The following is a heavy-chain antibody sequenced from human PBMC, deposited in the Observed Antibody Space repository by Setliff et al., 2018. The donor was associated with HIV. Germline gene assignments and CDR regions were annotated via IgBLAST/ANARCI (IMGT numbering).Heavy chain of an antibody. CDR2: LRTGTGDT. V-gene: IGHV1-3*04. D-gene: IGHD6-13*01. J-gene: IGHJ4*02. CDR3: LRRATAAEVFDY. CDR1: GYTFTSYA. Sequence: ASVKVFCKASGYTFTSYAMHWVRLAPGQRLEWMGWLRTGTGDTSYSEKFQGRLTITRDTSANTAYMELSNLRSEDTAIYYCLRRATAAEVFDYWGQGTLVTVSS.